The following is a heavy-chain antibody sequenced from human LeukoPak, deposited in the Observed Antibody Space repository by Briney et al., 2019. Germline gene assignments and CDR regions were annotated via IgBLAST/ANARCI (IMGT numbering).Heavy chain of an antibody. D-gene: IGHD6-13*01. V-gene: IGHV3-23*01. CDR3: ARVVNSIAAANYYGMDV. CDR1: GFTFSSYA. J-gene: IGHJ6*02. CDR2: ISGSGGST. Sequence: GGSLRLSCAASGFTFSSYAMHWVRQAPGKGLEWVSAISGSGGSTYYADSVKGRFTISRDNSKNTLYLQMNSLRAEDTAVYYCARVVNSIAAANYYGMDVWGQGTTVTVSS.